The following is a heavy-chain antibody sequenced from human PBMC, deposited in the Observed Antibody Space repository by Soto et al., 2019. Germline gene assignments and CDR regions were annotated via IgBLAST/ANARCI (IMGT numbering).Heavy chain of an antibody. CDR3: AKGGLGGNFDY. J-gene: IGHJ4*02. Sequence: GVSLGLSCAASGFTFSSYSMSWVRQAPGKGLEWVSAISGSGGSTYYADSVKGRFTISRDNSKNTLYLQMNSLRAEDTAVYYCAKGGLGGNFDYWGQGTQVTVSS. CDR1: GFTFSSYS. V-gene: IGHV3-23*01. CDR2: ISGSGGST. D-gene: IGHD5-12*01.